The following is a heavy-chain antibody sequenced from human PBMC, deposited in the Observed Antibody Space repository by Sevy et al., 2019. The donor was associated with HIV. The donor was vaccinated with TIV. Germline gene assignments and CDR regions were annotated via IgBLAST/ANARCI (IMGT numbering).Heavy chain of an antibody. Sequence: GGSLRLSCRASGFNFGDYPMSWFRQAPGKGLAWVGFIRSKASGGTTQYAASVKDRFTISRDDSESIADLQMNSLKIEDTAVYYCSKGGSGTGWFDPWGQGTLVTVSS. CDR3: SKGGSGTGWFDP. D-gene: IGHD3-10*01. CDR2: IRSKASGGTT. CDR1: GFNFGDYP. V-gene: IGHV3-49*03. J-gene: IGHJ5*02.